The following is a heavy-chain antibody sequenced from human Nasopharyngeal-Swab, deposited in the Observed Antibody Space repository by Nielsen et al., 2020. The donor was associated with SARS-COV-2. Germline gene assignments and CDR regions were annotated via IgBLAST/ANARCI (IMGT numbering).Heavy chain of an antibody. Sequence: GGSLRLSCAASGFNFRTYWMHWVRKAPGKGLEWISEIHGDGRNTNYADSVKGRFTISRDNAKSTLYLQMNSLRVEDTAVYYCVRDNYGVDYWGQGTLVTVSS. V-gene: IGHV3-74*01. CDR2: IHGDGRNT. D-gene: IGHD3-10*01. CDR3: VRDNYGVDY. CDR1: GFNFRTYW. J-gene: IGHJ4*02.